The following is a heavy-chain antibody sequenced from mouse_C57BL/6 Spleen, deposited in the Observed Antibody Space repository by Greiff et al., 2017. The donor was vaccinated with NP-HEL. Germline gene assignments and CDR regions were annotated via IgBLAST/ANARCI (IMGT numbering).Heavy chain of an antibody. CDR1: GYTFTDYY. D-gene: IGHD3-2*02. Sequence: EVKLQQSGPELVKPGASVKISCKASGYTFTDYYMNWVKQSHGKSLEWIGDINPNNGGTSYNQKFKGKATLTVDKSSSTAYMELRSLTSEDSAVYYCAREAQAKAWFAYWGQGTLVTVSA. J-gene: IGHJ3*01. V-gene: IGHV1-26*01. CDR2: INPNNGGT. CDR3: AREAQAKAWFAY.